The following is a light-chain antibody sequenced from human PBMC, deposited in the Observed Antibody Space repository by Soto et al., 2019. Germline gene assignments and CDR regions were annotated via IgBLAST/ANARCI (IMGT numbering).Light chain of an antibody. CDR2: DVT. CDR1: NSDVGAYNY. CDR3: CSYAGEYTWV. V-gene: IGLV2-11*01. J-gene: IGLJ3*02. Sequence: QSALTQPPSVSGSPGQSVTTSCTGTNSDVGAYNYVSWYQQHPGKAPKLVLHDVTRRPSGVPDRFSGSKSGNTASLTISGLQAEDEADYYCCSYAGEYTWVFGGGTKVTVL.